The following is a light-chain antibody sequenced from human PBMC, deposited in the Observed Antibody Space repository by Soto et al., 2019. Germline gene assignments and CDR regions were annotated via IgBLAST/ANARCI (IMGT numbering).Light chain of an antibody. CDR1: QSVSSN. V-gene: IGKV3-15*01. CDR3: QQYNNWPPFT. J-gene: IGKJ3*01. Sequence: EIVMTQSPPTLSVSPGERATLSCRASQSVSSNLAWYQQKPGQAPRLLIYGASTRATGIPARFSGSGSGTDFTLTISSLQSEDFAVYYCQQYNNWPPFTFGPGTKVDIK. CDR2: GAS.